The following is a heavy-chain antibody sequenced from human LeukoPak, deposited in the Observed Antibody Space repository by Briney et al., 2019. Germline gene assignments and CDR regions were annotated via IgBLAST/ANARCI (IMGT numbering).Heavy chain of an antibody. V-gene: IGHV5-51*01. J-gene: IGHJ6*02. CDR2: IYPGDSDT. D-gene: IGHD4-17*01. CDR1: GYSFTSYW. CDR3: ARHSSIGDYGDYGGYYGMDV. Sequence: GESLKISCKVSGYSFTSYWIAWVRQMPGKGLEWMGIIYPGDSDTRYSPSFQGQVTISADKSISTAYLQWSSLKASDTAMYYCARHSSIGDYGDYGGYYGMDVWGQGTTVTVSS.